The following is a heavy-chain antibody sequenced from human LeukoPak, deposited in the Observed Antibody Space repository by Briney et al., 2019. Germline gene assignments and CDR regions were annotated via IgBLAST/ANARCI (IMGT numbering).Heavy chain of an antibody. CDR3: ARREYSSSSFYFDN. Sequence: GESLKISCEASGHTFINYWIAWMRQMPGKGLEWMGIIFPDDSDTRYNPSFQGQVTISADKSSNTAYLQWSSLTASDTAMYYCARREYSSSSFYFDNWGQGTLVTVSS. V-gene: IGHV5-51*01. D-gene: IGHD6-6*01. CDR2: IFPDDSDT. CDR1: GHTFINYW. J-gene: IGHJ4*02.